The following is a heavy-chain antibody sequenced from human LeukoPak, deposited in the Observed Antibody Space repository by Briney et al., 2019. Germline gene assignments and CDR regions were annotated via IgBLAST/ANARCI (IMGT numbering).Heavy chain of an antibody. CDR1: GFTFSSYG. CDR2: ISSSGSTI. D-gene: IGHD1-26*01. V-gene: IGHV3-48*04. J-gene: IGHJ4*02. Sequence: GGSLRLSCAASGFTFSSYGMNWVRQAPGKGLEWVSYISSSGSTIYYADSVEGRFTISRDNAKNTLYLQMNSLRAEDTAVYYCARDLVGATNLDYWGQGTLVTVSS. CDR3: ARDLVGATNLDY.